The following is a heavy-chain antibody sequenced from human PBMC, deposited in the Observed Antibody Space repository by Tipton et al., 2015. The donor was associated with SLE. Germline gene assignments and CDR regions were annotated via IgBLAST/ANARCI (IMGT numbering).Heavy chain of an antibody. CDR2: IYSAGGT. D-gene: IGHD3-9*01. J-gene: IGHJ4*02. Sequence: SLRLSCAASGFTVSTSYMSWVRQAPGKGLEWVSIIYSAGGTFYADSVKGRFTVSRDNSKNTLYLQMNSLRPDDTAVYYCARDSSFDYYFDHWGQGTLVTVSS. CDR1: GFTVSTSY. CDR3: ARDSSFDYYFDH. V-gene: IGHV3-53*05.